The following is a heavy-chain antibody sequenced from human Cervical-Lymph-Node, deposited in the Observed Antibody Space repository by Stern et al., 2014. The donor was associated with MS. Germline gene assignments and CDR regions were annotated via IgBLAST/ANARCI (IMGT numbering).Heavy chain of an antibody. CDR2: IIPVLGRP. J-gene: IGHJ6*02. CDR1: GDTFNSYS. Sequence: VQLVESGAEVKKPGSSVKVPCKASGDTFNSYSINWVRQAPGQRLEWMGRIIPVLGRPKYGQKFQGRVTISADKSTSTVNMEVSSLRSEDTAVYYCARDDPDRTANYYAMDVWGQGTTVIVSS. D-gene: IGHD1-14*01. CDR3: ARDDPDRTANYYAMDV. V-gene: IGHV1-69*09.